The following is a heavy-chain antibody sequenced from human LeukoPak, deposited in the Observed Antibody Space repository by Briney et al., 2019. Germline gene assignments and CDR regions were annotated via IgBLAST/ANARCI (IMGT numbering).Heavy chain of an antibody. D-gene: IGHD6-13*01. V-gene: IGHV3-30-3*01. CDR3: ARVDSSSWHFDY. CDR1: GFTFSSYD. Sequence: GRSLRLSCAASGFTFSSYDMNWVRQAPGKGLEGVAVVSYDGSNKYYADSVKGRFTISRDNSKNTLYLQMNILRAEDTAVYYCARVDSSSWHFDYWGQGTLVTVPS. J-gene: IGHJ4*02. CDR2: VSYDGSNK.